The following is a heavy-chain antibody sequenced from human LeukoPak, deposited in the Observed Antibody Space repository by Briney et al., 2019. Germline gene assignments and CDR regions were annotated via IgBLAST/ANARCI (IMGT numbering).Heavy chain of an antibody. Sequence: GESLRLSCAASGFTFSVYYMSWIRQAPGKGLEWVSYISSSGSTIYYADSVKGRFTISRDNAKNSLYLQMNSLRAEDTAVYYCARDGRIAAAGTYYYYMDVWGKGTTVTVSS. CDR1: GFTFSVYY. CDR2: ISSSGSTI. V-gene: IGHV3-11*01. J-gene: IGHJ6*03. D-gene: IGHD6-13*01. CDR3: ARDGRIAAAGTYYYYMDV.